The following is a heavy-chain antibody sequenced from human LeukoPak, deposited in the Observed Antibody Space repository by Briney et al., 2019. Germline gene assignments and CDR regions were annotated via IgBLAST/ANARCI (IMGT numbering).Heavy chain of an antibody. CDR2: INPNSGGT. CDR3: ARPATLTTKWFDP. D-gene: IGHD4-17*01. CDR1: GYTFTGYY. J-gene: IGHJ5*02. Sequence: ASVKVSCKAYGYTFTGYYMHWVRQAPGQGLEWMGWINPNSGGTNYAQKFQGRVTMTRDTSISTAYMELSRLRSDDTAVYYCARPATLTTKWFDPWGQGTLVTVSS. V-gene: IGHV1-2*02.